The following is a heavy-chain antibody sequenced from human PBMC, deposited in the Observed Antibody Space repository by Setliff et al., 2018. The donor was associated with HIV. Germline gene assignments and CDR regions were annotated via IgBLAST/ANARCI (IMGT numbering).Heavy chain of an antibody. D-gene: IGHD6-6*01. Sequence: PGESLKISCKGTGYSFNTYWIGWVRQMPGKGLEWMGIMYPGDSDHRYSPSFQGQVTISADKSIRTAYLQWSSLKASDTAMYYCATSPGTYSDSSASYFDYWGQGTLVTVSS. CDR2: MYPGDSDH. CDR1: GYSFNTYW. CDR3: ATSPGTYSDSSASYFDY. V-gene: IGHV5-51*01. J-gene: IGHJ4*02.